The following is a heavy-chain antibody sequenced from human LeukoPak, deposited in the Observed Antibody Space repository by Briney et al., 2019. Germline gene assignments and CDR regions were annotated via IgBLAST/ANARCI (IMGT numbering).Heavy chain of an antibody. Sequence: PSETLSLTCTVSGGSISSGDYYWSWIRQPPGKGLEWIGYIYYSGSTYYNPSLKSRVTISVDTSKNQFSLKLSSVTAADTAVYYCAREVYYDFWSGYYTGKESYYYMDVWGKGTTVTVSS. D-gene: IGHD3-3*01. J-gene: IGHJ6*03. V-gene: IGHV4-30-4*08. CDR1: GGSISSGDYY. CDR2: IYYSGST. CDR3: AREVYYDFWSGYYTGKESYYYMDV.